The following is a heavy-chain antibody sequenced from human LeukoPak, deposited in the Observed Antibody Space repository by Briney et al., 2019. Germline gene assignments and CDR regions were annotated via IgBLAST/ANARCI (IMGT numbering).Heavy chain of an antibody. CDR3: AKDGSLNVYYYYYYMDV. Sequence: GGSLRLSCAASGFTFSSYPLHWVRQAPGKGLEWVTLISYDGSKIYYADSVKGRFTISRDNSKNTLYLQMNSLRAEDTAVYYCAKDGSLNVYYYYYYMDVWGKGTTVTVSS. V-gene: IGHV3-30-3*01. J-gene: IGHJ6*03. CDR1: GFTFSSYP. CDR2: ISYDGSKI.